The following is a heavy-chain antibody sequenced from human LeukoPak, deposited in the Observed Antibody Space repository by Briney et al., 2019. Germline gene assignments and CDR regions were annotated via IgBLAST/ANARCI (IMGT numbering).Heavy chain of an antibody. CDR1: GFTFSNYG. CDR2: ISYDGNNK. V-gene: IGHV3-30*03. Sequence: PGRSLRLSCAASGFTFSNYGMHWVRQAPGKGLEWVAVISYDGNNKYYADSVKGRFTISRDNSKNTLYLQMNSLGAEDTAVYYCTRSLDYWGQGTLVTVSS. D-gene: IGHD2-15*01. CDR3: TRSLDY. J-gene: IGHJ4*02.